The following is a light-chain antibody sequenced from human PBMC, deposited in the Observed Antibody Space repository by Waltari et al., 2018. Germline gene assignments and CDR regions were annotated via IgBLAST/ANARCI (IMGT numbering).Light chain of an antibody. CDR1: QSISSW. CDR3: QQYNSWELT. Sequence: DIQMTQSPSTLSASVGDRVTITCRASQSISSWLAWYQQKPGKAPKLLIYKASSLESGVPSRFSGSGSGTEFTLTISSLQPDDFATYYCQQYNSWELTFGGGTKEEIK. CDR2: KAS. V-gene: IGKV1-5*03. J-gene: IGKJ4*01.